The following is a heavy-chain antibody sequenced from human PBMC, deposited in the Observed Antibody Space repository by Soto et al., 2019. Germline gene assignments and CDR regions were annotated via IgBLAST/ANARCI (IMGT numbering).Heavy chain of an antibody. CDR1: GFTFSNYW. V-gene: IGHV3-7*01. CDR3: TRDRSGTMLF. J-gene: IGHJ4*02. Sequence: EVQLVESGGGLVQPGGSLRLSCAASGFTFSNYWMSWVRQSPWEGLELVANMNQDGSAIYYVDSVKGRFTISRDNAKNSLLLQMDSLRAEDTAIYYCTRDRSGTMLFWGQGTLVTVSS. CDR2: MNQDGSAI. D-gene: IGHD1-7*01.